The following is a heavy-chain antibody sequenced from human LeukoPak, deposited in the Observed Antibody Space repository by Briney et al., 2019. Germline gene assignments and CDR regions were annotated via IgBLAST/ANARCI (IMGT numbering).Heavy chain of an antibody. CDR2: ISAYNGNT. J-gene: IGHJ3*02. Sequence: ASVKVSCKASGYTFTSYGISWVRQAPGQGLEWMGWISAYNGNTNYAQKLQGRVTMTTDTSTSTAYMELRSLRSDDTAVYYCARAAVVAATGDAFDIWGQGTMVTVSS. V-gene: IGHV1-18*01. CDR3: ARAAVVAATGDAFDI. D-gene: IGHD2-15*01. CDR1: GYTFTSYG.